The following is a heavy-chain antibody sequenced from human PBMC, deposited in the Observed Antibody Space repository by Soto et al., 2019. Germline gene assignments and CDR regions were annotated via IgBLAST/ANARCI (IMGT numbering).Heavy chain of an antibody. CDR3: ARVGELENYYYYGMDV. D-gene: IGHD1-1*01. CDR1: GGSTSSGDYY. V-gene: IGHV4-30-4*01. Sequence: NPSETLSLTCTVSGGSTSSGDYYWSWIRQPPGKGLEWIGYIYYSGSTYYNPSLKSRVTISVDTSKNQFSLKLSSVTAADTAVYYCARVGELENYYYYGMDVWGQGTTVTVSS. J-gene: IGHJ6*02. CDR2: IYYSGST.